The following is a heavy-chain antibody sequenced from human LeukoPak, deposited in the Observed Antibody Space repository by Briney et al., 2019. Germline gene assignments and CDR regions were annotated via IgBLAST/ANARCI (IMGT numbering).Heavy chain of an antibody. CDR2: ISSSSSTI. Sequence: GGSLRLSCAASGFTFSSYSMNWVRQAPGKGLEWVSYISSSSSTIYYADSVKGRFTISRDNAKNSLYLQTNSLRAEDTAVYYCARWSSGRDYWGQGTLVTVSS. CDR1: GFTFSSYS. J-gene: IGHJ4*02. V-gene: IGHV3-48*01. D-gene: IGHD6-19*01. CDR3: ARWSSGRDY.